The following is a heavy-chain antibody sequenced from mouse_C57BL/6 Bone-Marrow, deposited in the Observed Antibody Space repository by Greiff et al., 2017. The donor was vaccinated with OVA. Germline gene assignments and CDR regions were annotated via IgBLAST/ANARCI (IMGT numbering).Heavy chain of an antibody. D-gene: IGHD1-1*01. Sequence: VQLKESGAELVRPGASVKLSCTASGFNIKDDYMHWVKQRPEQGLEWIGWIDPENGDTESASKFPGKATITADTSSNTAYLQLSSLTSEDTAVYYCTTSLFYYGPTFAMDYWGQGTSVTVSS. V-gene: IGHV14-4*01. CDR1: GFNIKDDY. CDR2: IDPENGDT. CDR3: TTSLFYYGPTFAMDY. J-gene: IGHJ4*01.